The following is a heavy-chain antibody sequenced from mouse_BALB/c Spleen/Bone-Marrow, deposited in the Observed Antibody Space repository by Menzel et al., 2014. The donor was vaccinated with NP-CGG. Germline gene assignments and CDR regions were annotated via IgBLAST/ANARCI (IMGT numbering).Heavy chain of an antibody. V-gene: IGHV14-4*02. CDR1: GFNIKDYY. D-gene: IGHD6-1*01. Sequence: VQLQQSGAGLVRSGASVKLSCTASGFNIKDYYMHWVKQRPEQGLEWIGWIDPGNGDTEYAPKFQGKATMTADTSSNTAYLQLSSLTSEDTAVYYCNAEHGNYHYFDYWGQGTTLTVSS. J-gene: IGHJ2*01. CDR2: IDPGNGDT. CDR3: NAEHGNYHYFDY.